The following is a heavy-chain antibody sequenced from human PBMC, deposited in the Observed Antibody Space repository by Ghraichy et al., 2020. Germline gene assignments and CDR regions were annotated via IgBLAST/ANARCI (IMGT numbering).Heavy chain of an antibody. D-gene: IGHD1-26*01. CDR3: ARRAGIVGVTADDY. Sequence: WGSLRLSCAASGFTFSSYSMNWVRQAPGKGLEWVSSISSSSSYMYYADSVKGRFTISRDNAKNSLYLQMNSLRAEDTAVYYCARRAGIVGVTADDYWGQGTLVTVSS. CDR1: GFTFSSYS. J-gene: IGHJ4*02. CDR2: ISSSSSYM. V-gene: IGHV3-21*01.